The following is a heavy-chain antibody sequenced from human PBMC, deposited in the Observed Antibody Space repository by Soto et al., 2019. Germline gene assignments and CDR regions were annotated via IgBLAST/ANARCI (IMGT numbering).Heavy chain of an antibody. V-gene: IGHV1-18*01. J-gene: IGHJ6*02. CDR2: ISAYNGNT. D-gene: IGHD3-22*01. CDR3: ARAPSRGTMGGVVIPDSYGRYG. Sequence: SEKVACKASGSPGTSQVVSRVRQAPGQGHAWMGWISAYNGNTNYAQTLQGRVTMTTDTSTSTAYMELRRLRSDDTAVYYCARAPSRGTMGGVVIPDSYGRYGCGQGTTVTVS. CDR1: GSPGTSQV.